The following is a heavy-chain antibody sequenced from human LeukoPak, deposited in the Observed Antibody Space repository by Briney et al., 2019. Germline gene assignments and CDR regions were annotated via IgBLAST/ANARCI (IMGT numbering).Heavy chain of an antibody. CDR3: ARCGEVPAAYGGFDY. CDR2: IKQDGSEK. V-gene: IGHV3-7*01. J-gene: IGHJ4*02. CDR1: GFTFSSYW. D-gene: IGHD2-2*01. Sequence: GGSLRLSCAASGFTFSSYWMSWVRQAPGKGLEWVANIKQDGSEKYYVDSVKDRFTISRDNAKNSLYLQMNSLRAEDTAAYYCARCGEVPAAYGGFDYWGQGTLVTVSS.